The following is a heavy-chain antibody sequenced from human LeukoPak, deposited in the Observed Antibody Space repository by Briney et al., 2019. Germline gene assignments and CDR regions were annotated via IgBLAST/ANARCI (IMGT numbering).Heavy chain of an antibody. CDR1: GFSFSTYS. Sequence: GGSLRLSCAASGFSFSTYSMNWVRQAPGKGLEWVSSISTSSSYIFYADSVKGRFTISRDNAKNSLYLQMNSLRAEDTAVYYCARGGAAAAGTRYFDYWGQGTLVTVSS. V-gene: IGHV3-21*01. CDR3: ARGGAAAAGTRYFDY. D-gene: IGHD6-13*01. CDR2: ISTSSSYI. J-gene: IGHJ4*02.